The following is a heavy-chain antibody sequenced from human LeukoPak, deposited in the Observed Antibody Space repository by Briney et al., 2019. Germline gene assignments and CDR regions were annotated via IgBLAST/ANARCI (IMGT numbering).Heavy chain of an antibody. CDR2: IYYSGST. D-gene: IGHD2-15*01. V-gene: IGHV4-31*03. CDR3: ARVRGRSGVNCYYYFDY. J-gene: IGHJ4*02. Sequence: KPSETLSLTCTVSGGSISSGGYYWSWIRQHPGKGLEWIGYIYYSGSTYYNPSLKSRVTISVDTSKNQFSLKLSSVTAADTAVYYCARVRGRSGVNCYYYFDYWGQGTLVTVSS. CDR1: GGSISSGGYY.